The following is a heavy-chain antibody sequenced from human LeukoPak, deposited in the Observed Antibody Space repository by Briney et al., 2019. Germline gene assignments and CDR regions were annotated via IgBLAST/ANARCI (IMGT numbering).Heavy chain of an antibody. D-gene: IGHD6-13*01. CDR2: MNPNSGNT. CDR3: ARGTAAAGIYYFDY. Sequence: ASVKVSCKASGYTFTSYDINWVRQATGQGLEWMGWMNPNSGNTGYAQKFQGRVTITRNTSISTAYMELSSLRSEDTAVYYCARGTAAAGIYYFDYWGQGTLVTVSS. CDR1: GYTFTSYD. J-gene: IGHJ4*02. V-gene: IGHV1-8*03.